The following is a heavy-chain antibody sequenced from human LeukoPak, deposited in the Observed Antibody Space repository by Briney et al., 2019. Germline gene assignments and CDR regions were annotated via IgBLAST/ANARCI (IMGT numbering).Heavy chain of an antibody. CDR3: ARVLPHYYGSGSTSGYFDY. CDR1: GGSISSSSYY. CDR2: IYYSGYT. J-gene: IGHJ4*02. Sequence: SETLSLTCTVSGGSISSSSYYWGWIRQPPGKGLEWIESIYYSGYTYYNPSLKSRVTISVDTSKNQFSLKLRSVTAADTAVYYCARVLPHYYGSGSTSGYFDYWGQGTLVTVSS. D-gene: IGHD3-10*01. V-gene: IGHV4-39*07.